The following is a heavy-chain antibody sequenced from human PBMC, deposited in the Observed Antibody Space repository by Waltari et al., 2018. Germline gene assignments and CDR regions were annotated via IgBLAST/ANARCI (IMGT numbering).Heavy chain of an antibody. CDR1: GFTFSIYC. Sequence: QVQLVESGGGVVQPGGSLRLSCAASGFTFSIYCMHWVRQAPGKGREWVAFIRYDGSNKYYAEYVKGRFTISRDNYKNTLYLQMKRLRAEDTAVYYCATEGPYFYDISGYSPFDYWGQGTLVTVSS. CDR3: ATEGPYFYDISGYSPFDY. V-gene: IGHV3-30*02. CDR2: IRYDGSNK. J-gene: IGHJ4*02. D-gene: IGHD3-22*01.